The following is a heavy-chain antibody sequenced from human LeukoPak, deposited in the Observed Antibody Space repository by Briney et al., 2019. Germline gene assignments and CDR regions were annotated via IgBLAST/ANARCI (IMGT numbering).Heavy chain of an antibody. J-gene: IGHJ4*02. V-gene: IGHV1-8*01. CDR2: MNPNSGNT. CDR3: ARAFPTMVRGVIDY. Sequence: ASVKVSCKASGYTFTSYDINWVRQATGQGLEWMGWMNPNSGNTGYAQKFQGRATLTRNTSISTAYMELSSLRSEDTAVYYCARAFPTMVRGVIDYWGQGTLVTVSS. CDR1: GYTFTSYD. D-gene: IGHD3-10*01.